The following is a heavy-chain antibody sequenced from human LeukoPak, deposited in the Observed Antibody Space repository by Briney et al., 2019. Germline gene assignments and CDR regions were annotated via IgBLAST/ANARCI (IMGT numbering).Heavy chain of an antibody. V-gene: IGHV4-59*01. Sequence: PSETLSLTCTVSGGSISTYFWSWIRQPPGKGLEWLGYVFHNGNTNYNPSLKSRVTISVDTSKNQFSLKLSSVTAADTAVYYCARDRGDGYNFLIYWGQGALVTVSS. CDR2: VFHNGNT. D-gene: IGHD5-24*01. CDR3: ARDRGDGYNFLIY. CDR1: GGSISTYF. J-gene: IGHJ4*02.